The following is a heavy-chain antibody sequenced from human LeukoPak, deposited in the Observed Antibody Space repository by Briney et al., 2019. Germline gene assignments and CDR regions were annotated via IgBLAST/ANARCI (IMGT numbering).Heavy chain of an antibody. CDR2: INPDGTTT. Sequence: GGSLRLSCAASGFTFSGYWMHWVRQAPGKGPVWASRINPDGTTTTYADSVRGRFNISRDNARNTLYLQMNSLRAEDTAVYYCAREWGMRGIGDSSWYGAEYFQYWGQGTLVTVSS. V-gene: IGHV3-74*03. D-gene: IGHD6-13*01. CDR3: AREWGMRGIGDSSWYGAEYFQY. J-gene: IGHJ1*01. CDR1: GFTFSGYW.